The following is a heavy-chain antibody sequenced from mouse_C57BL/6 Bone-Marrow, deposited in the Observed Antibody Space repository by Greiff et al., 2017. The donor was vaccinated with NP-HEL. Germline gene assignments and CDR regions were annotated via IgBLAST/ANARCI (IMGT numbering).Heavy chain of an antibody. J-gene: IGHJ3*01. D-gene: IGHD2-1*01. CDR1: GYTFTDYY. CDR2: IYPGSGNT. V-gene: IGHV1-76*01. CDR3: ARDYGNYEGWFAY. Sequence: QVQLQQSGAELVRPGASVKLSCKASGYTFTDYYINWVKQRPGQGLEWIARIYPGSGNTYYNEKFKGKATLTAEKSSSTAYMQLSSLTSEDSAVYFCARDYGNYEGWFAYWGQGTLVTVSA.